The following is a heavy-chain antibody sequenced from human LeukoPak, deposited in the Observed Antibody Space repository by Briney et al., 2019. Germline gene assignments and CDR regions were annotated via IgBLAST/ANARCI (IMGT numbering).Heavy chain of an antibody. J-gene: IGHJ3*01. CDR3: ARHLEYTTSGKAFDV. CDR2: IYYTGST. V-gene: IGHV4-39*01. CDR1: GGTINNSSSDY. D-gene: IGHD3-3*01. Sequence: SETLSLTCTVSGGTINNSSSDYWAWIRQPPGKGLEWIGNIYYTGSTYYTSSLKSRVTMSVDTSKNVFSLTLKSLTSADTAVYYCARHLEYTTSGKAFDVWGQGTLVSVSS.